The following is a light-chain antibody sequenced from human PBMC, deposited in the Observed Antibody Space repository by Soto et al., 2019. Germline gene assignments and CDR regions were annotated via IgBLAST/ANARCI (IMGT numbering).Light chain of an antibody. CDR2: GNH. CDR3: AAWDDSLAGFV. Sequence: QSVLTQPPSASGTPGQRVTISCSGRSSNIGSNTVNWYQQLPGAAPKLLIYGNHQRPSGVPDRFSGSKSGTSASLAIGGRQSEDEADYYCAAWDDSLAGFVFGTGTKLTVL. V-gene: IGLV1-44*01. J-gene: IGLJ1*01. CDR1: SSNIGSNT.